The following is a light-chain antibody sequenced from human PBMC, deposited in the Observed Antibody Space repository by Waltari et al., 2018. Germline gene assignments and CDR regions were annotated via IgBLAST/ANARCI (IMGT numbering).Light chain of an antibody. J-gene: IGLJ3*02. V-gene: IGLV1-44*01. Sequence: QSVLTQPPSASGTPGQRVTISCLGSTPNIGRNTVNWFRQLPGTAPKLLIYNNNQRPSGVPDRFSASKSGTSASLAISGLQSDDEATYYCAAWDASLHVLVFGGGTTLTVL. CDR1: TPNIGRNT. CDR3: AAWDASLHVLV. CDR2: NNN.